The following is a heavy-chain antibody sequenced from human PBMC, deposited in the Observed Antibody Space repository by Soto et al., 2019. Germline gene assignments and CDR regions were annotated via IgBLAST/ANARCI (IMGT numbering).Heavy chain of an antibody. J-gene: IGHJ4*02. CDR1: CGSISSSIYY. Sequence: PSETLSLTCTVSCGSISSSIYYWGRIRQPPGKGLDWIGSIYYSGSTYYNPSLKSRVTISVDTSKNQFYLKLSSVTAADTAVYYCARRPLYDILTGYFDYWGQGTLVTVSS. CDR2: IYYSGST. V-gene: IGHV4-39*01. CDR3: ARRPLYDILTGYFDY. D-gene: IGHD3-9*01.